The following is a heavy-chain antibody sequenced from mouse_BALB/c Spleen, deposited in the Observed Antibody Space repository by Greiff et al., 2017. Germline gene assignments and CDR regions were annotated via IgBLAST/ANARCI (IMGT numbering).Heavy chain of an antibody. D-gene: IGHD2-2*01. CDR3: ARGGVRRAMDY. CDR2: ISSGSSTI. V-gene: IGHV5-17*02. J-gene: IGHJ4*01. CDR1: GFTFSSFG. Sequence: EVMLVESGGGLVQPGGSRKLSCAASGFTFSSFGMHWVRQAPEKGLEWVAYISSGSSTIYYADTVKGRFTISRDNPKNTLFLQMTSLRSEDTAMYYCARGGVRRAMDYWGQGTSVTVSS.